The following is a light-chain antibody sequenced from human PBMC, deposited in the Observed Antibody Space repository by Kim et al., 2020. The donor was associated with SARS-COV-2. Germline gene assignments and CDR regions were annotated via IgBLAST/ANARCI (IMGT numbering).Light chain of an antibody. J-gene: IGKJ2*01. V-gene: IGKV4-1*01. CDR3: QQYYSTPYT. CDR1: QSVLYSSNNKNY. Sequence: RATINCKSSQSVLYSSNNKNYLAWHQQKPGQPPKLLIYWASTRESGIPDRFSGSRSGTDFTLTISSLQAEDVAVYYCQQYYSTPYTFGQGTKLEI. CDR2: WAS.